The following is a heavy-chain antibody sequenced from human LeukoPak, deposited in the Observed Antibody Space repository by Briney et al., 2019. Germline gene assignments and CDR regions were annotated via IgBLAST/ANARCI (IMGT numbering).Heavy chain of an antibody. CDR2: IYYSGST. Sequence: SETLSLTCTVSGGSISSYYWSWIRQPPGKGLEWIGYIYYSGSTNYNPSLKSRVTISVDTSKNQFSLKLSSVTAADTAVYYCARHVPALYYYDSSGHDAFDIWGQGTMDTVSS. CDR3: ARHVPALYYYDSSGHDAFDI. J-gene: IGHJ3*02. V-gene: IGHV4-59*08. CDR1: GGSISSYY. D-gene: IGHD3-22*01.